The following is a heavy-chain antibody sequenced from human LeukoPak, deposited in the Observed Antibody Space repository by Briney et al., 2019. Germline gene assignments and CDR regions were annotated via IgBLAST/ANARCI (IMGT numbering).Heavy chain of an antibody. J-gene: IGHJ4*02. V-gene: IGHV3-7*01. CDR2: IKQDGSEK. CDR3: ARHYVWGSYRHFDY. CDR1: GFTFSSYW. Sequence: PGGSLRLSCAASGFTFSSYWMSWVRQAPGKGLEWVANIKQDGSEKYYVDSVKGRFTISRDNAKNSLYLQMNSLRAEDTAVYYCARHYVWGSYRHFDYWGQGTLVTVSS. D-gene: IGHD3-16*02.